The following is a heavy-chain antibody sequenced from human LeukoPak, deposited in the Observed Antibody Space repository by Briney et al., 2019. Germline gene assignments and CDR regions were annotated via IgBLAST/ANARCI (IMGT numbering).Heavy chain of an antibody. D-gene: IGHD7-27*01. V-gene: IGHV3-21*04. J-gene: IGHJ4*02. CDR2: ISSSRTDI. Sequence: PGGSLRLSCAASGFTFSSHSMNWVRQAPGKGLEWVSSISSSRTDIYYADSVKGRFTISRDNAENSLYLQMNSLRAEDTAVYYCARAWGSADYWGQGTLVTVSS. CDR3: ARAWGSADY. CDR1: GFTFSSHS.